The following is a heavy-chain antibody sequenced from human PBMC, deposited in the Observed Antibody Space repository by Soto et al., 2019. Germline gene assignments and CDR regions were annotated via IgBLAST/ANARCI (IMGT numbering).Heavy chain of an antibody. CDR2: ILYDGSNK. V-gene: IGHV3-30*18. Sequence: QVQLVESGGGVVQPGTSLRLSCAASGFTFSNYGMHWVRQTPGKGLEWVALILYDGSNKYYADSVKGRFTISRDNSKNTLYLQVSSLRAEDTAVYYCAKSRDAYNFDFYYGMDVWGQGTSVTV. CDR3: AKSRDAYNFDFYYGMDV. J-gene: IGHJ6*02. CDR1: GFTFSNYG. D-gene: IGHD1-1*01.